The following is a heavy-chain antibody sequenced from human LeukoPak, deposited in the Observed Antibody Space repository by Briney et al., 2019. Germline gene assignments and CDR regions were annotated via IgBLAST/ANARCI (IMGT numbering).Heavy chain of an antibody. J-gene: IGHJ4*02. D-gene: IGHD1-1*01. Sequence: GGSLRLSCAASGFTFGSYSMNWVRQAPGKGLEWVSAISGSGGSTYYADSVKGRFTISRDNSKNTLYLQMNSLRAEDTAVYYCAKRVRTGTTLTDYWGQGTLVTVSS. V-gene: IGHV3-23*01. CDR2: ISGSGGST. CDR1: GFTFGSYS. CDR3: AKRVRTGTTLTDY.